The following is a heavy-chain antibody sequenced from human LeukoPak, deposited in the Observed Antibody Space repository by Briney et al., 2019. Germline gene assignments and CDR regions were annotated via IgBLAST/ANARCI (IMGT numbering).Heavy chain of an antibody. V-gene: IGHV2-70*11. CDR3: ARILVRGSGNSLSMYYYYYAMDV. Sequence: SGPALVKPTQTLTLICTFSGFSLSTSGMCVSWIRQPPGKALEWLARIDWDDDKHYSTSLKTRLTISKDTSKNQVVLTMTNMDPVDTATYYCARILVRGSGNSLSMYYYYYAMDVWGQGTTVTVSS. CDR1: GFSLSTSGMC. D-gene: IGHD3-10*01. J-gene: IGHJ6*02. CDR2: IDWDDDK.